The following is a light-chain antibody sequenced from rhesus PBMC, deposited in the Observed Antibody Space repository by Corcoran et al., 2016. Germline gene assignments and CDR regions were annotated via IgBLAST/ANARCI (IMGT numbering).Light chain of an antibody. CDR1: QGISSY. CDR2: YAN. J-gene: IGKJ1*01. Sequence: DIQMSQSPSSLSASVGDRVTITCRASQGISSYLNWYQQKPGKAPKLLIYYANSLASGVPSRFSGSGSGTELTLTCSSLQPEDFATYYCQQGNSNPWTFGQGTKVEIK. CDR3: QQGNSNPWT. V-gene: IGKV1-32*02.